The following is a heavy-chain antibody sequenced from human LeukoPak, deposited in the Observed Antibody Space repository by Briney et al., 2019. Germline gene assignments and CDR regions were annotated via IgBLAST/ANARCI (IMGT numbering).Heavy chain of an antibody. D-gene: IGHD2-2*01. CDR3: ARDFRGVGAPAGLLDI. J-gene: IGHJ3*02. CDR2: INPSGGST. Sequence: ASVKVSCKASGYTFTSYYMHWVRQAPGQGLEWMGIINPSGGSTSYAQKFQGRVTMTRDTSTSTVYMELSSLRSEDTAVYYCARDFRGVGAPAGLLDIWGQGTMVTVSS. V-gene: IGHV1-46*01. CDR1: GYTFTSYY.